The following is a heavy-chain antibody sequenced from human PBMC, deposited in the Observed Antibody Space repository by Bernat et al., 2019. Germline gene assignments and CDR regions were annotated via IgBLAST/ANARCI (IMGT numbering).Heavy chain of an antibody. Sequence: DVHLLESGGTLVQPGGSLRLSCSASGFTFSSYAMTWVRQAPGKGLEWVSSISAGDGSTYYADSVKGRFTISRDNSKNTLYLQMNSLRAEDTAVYYCAKTGITTSHPLYYWGQGTLVTVSS. CDR3: AKTGITTSHPLYY. CDR2: ISAGDGST. CDR1: GFTFSSYA. D-gene: IGHD2/OR15-2a*01. J-gene: IGHJ4*02. V-gene: IGHV3-23*01.